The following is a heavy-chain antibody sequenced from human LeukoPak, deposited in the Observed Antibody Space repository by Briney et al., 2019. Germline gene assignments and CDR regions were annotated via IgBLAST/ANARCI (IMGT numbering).Heavy chain of an antibody. Sequence: PGRSLRLSCAASGFTFSRYGMHWVRQAPGKGLEWVAVISYDGGNKYHADSVKGRFTISRDNSKNTLYLQMNSLRAEDTAVYYCAKDIAVAGLYNWFDPWGQGTLVTVSS. CDR1: GFTFSRYG. CDR3: AKDIAVAGLYNWFDP. J-gene: IGHJ5*02. CDR2: ISYDGGNK. V-gene: IGHV3-30*18. D-gene: IGHD6-19*01.